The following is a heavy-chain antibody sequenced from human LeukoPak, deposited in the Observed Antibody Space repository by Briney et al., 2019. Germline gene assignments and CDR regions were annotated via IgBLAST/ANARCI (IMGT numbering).Heavy chain of an antibody. CDR3: AKDRAYGSGSYPNWFDP. V-gene: IGHV3-23*01. CDR2: ISGSGGST. D-gene: IGHD3-10*01. CDR1: GFTFSSYS. Sequence: GGSLRLSCAASGFTFSSYSMNWVRQAPGKGLEWVSAISGSGGSTYYADSVKGRFTISRDNSKNTLYLQMNSLRAEDTAVYYCAKDRAYGSGSYPNWFDPWGQGTLVTVSS. J-gene: IGHJ5*02.